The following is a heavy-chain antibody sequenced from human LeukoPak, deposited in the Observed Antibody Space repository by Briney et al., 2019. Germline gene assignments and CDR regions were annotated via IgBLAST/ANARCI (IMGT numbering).Heavy chain of an antibody. CDR2: IIPIFGTA. CDR1: GGTFSSYA. V-gene: IGHV1-69*13. Sequence: GASVKVSCKASGGTFSSYAISWVRQAPGQGLEWMGGIIPIFGTANYAQKFQGRVTITADESTSTAYMELSSLRSEDTAVYYCARDYPPKGSSSWYFYYYGMDVWGQGTTVTVSS. CDR3: ARDYPPKGSSSWYFYYYGMDV. D-gene: IGHD6-13*01. J-gene: IGHJ6*02.